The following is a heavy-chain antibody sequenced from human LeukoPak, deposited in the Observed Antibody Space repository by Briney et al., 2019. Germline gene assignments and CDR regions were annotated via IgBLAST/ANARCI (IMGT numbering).Heavy chain of an antibody. D-gene: IGHD2-15*01. CDR3: ASRGYCSGGSCYRPGGVDY. CDR1: GFTFSGYN. V-gene: IGHV3-48*04. J-gene: IGHJ4*02. Sequence: GGSLRLSCAASGFTFSGYNMNWVRQAPGKGLEWVSCISSSSGPIYYVDSVKGRFTISRDNAKNSLYLQMDSLRAEDTAVYYCASRGYCSGGSCYRPGGVDYWGQGTLVTVSS. CDR2: ISSSSGPI.